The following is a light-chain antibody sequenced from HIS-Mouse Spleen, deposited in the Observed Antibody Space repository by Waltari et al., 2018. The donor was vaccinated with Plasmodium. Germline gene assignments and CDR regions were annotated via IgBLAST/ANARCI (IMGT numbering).Light chain of an antibody. CDR3: QAWDSSTVV. Sequence: SYELTQPPSVSVSTGQTASITCSGDTLGYNYACWYQQKPGQSPVLVIYQDSKRPSGIPERFSGSNSGNTATLTISGTQAMDEADYYCQAWDSSTVVFGGGTKLTVL. CDR1: TLGYNY. CDR2: QDS. J-gene: IGLJ2*01. V-gene: IGLV3-1*01.